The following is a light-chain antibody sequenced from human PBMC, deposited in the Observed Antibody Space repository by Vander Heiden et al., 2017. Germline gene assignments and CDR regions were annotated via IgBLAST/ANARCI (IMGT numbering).Light chain of an antibody. CDR2: NTN. V-gene: IGLV8-61*01. J-gene: IGLJ3*02. CDR1: SGPVSTSYY. Sequence: QTVVTQEPSFSVSPGGTVTLTCGLSSGPVSTSYYPSWYQQTPGQAPRTLVYNTNTRSSGVPDRFSGSILGNKAALTITGAQANDESHYYCALYMGIGIWMFGGGTKVTVL. CDR3: ALYMGIGIWM.